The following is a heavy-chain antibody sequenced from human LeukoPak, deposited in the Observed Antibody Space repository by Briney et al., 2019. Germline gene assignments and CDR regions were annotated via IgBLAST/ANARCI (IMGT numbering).Heavy chain of an antibody. V-gene: IGHV4-38-2*02. J-gene: IGHJ4*02. CDR1: GYSISSGYY. D-gene: IGHD6-13*01. Sequence: SETLSLTCTVSGYSISSGYYWGWIRQPPGKGLEWIGSIYHSGSTYYNPSLKSRVTISVDTSKNQFSLKLSSVTAADTAVYYCARYSSSWYLGDYYFDYWGQGTLVTVSS. CDR3: ARYSSSWYLGDYYFDY. CDR2: IYHSGST.